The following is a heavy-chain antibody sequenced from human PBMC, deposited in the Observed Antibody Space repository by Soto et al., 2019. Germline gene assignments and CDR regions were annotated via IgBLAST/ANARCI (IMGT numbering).Heavy chain of an antibody. CDR2: IRSKGNSYAT. J-gene: IGHJ3*02. CDR3: TRRLSDAFDI. CDR1: GFTFSGSA. Sequence: LRLSCAASGFTFSGSAMHWVRQASGKGLEWVGRIRSKGNSYATAYAASVKGRFTISRDDSKNTAYLQMNSLKTEDTAVYYCTRRLSDAFDIWGQGTMVTVSS. V-gene: IGHV3-73*01.